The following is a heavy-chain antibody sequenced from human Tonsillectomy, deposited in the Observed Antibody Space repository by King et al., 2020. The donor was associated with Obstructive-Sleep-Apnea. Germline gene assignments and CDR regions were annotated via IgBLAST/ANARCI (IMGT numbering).Heavy chain of an antibody. Sequence: VQLVESGGGVVQPGRSLRLSCAASGFTFSTYGMHWVRQAPGKGLEWVAVISFDGGDKYHADSVKGRFTISRDNSKNTLYLHMNSLRVEDTALYYCAKEEWIQLWPALDYWGQGTLVTVSS. CDR2: ISFDGGDK. V-gene: IGHV3-30*18. J-gene: IGHJ4*02. D-gene: IGHD5-18*01. CDR3: AKEEWIQLWPALDY. CDR1: GFTFSTYG.